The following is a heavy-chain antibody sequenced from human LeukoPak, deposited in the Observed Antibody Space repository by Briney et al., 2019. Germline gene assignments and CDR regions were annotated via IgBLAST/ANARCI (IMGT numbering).Heavy chain of an antibody. J-gene: IGHJ4*02. CDR2: IYTSGST. V-gene: IGHV4-4*07. CDR3: ARSLAVADSPDFDS. CDR1: GGSISSYY. Sequence: SETLSLTCTVSGGSISSYYWSWIRPPAGKGLEWIGRIYTSGSTNYNPSLKSRVTMSVDTSKNQFSLKLSSVTAADTAVYYCARSLAVADSPDFDSWGQGTLVTVSS. D-gene: IGHD6-13*01.